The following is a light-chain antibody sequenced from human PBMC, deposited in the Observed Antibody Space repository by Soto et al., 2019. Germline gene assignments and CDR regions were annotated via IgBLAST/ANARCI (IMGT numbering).Light chain of an antibody. Sequence: EIVMTQSPATLSVSAGERVTLSCRASQSVSSNLAWYQQKPGQAPRLLIYGASTRATGIPARFSGSGSGTDFTLTISSLQSEYSAVYYCQQYNNWPPLTFGGGTKVEIK. CDR3: QQYNNWPPLT. V-gene: IGKV3D-15*01. CDR1: QSVSSN. J-gene: IGKJ4*01. CDR2: GAS.